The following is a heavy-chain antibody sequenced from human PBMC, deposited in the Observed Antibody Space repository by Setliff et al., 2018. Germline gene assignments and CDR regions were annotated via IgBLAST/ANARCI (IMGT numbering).Heavy chain of an antibody. V-gene: IGHV4-34*01. CDR3: AGENSPFTYYNFWSGYNSWFDP. Sequence: PSETLSLTCAVYGGSFSGYYWSWIRQPPGKGLEWIGEINHSGSTNYNPSLKSRVTISVDTSKNQFSLKLSSVTAADTAVYYCAGENSPFTYYNFWSGYNSWFDPWGQGTLVSVSS. J-gene: IGHJ5*02. D-gene: IGHD3-3*01. CDR2: INHSGST. CDR1: GGSFSGYY.